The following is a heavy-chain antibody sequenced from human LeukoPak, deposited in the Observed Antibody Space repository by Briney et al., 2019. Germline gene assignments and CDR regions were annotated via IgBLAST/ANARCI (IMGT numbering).Heavy chain of an antibody. D-gene: IGHD3-9*01. CDR3: AKEGDFYDILTDY. CDR2: ISGSGGST. Sequence: GGSLRLSCAASGFTFRTYAMSWVRQAPGEGLEWVSGISGSGGSTYYADSVKGRFTISRDNSKNTLYLQMNSLRAEDTAVYYCAKEGDFYDILTDYWGQGTLVTVSS. J-gene: IGHJ4*02. CDR1: GFTFRTYA. V-gene: IGHV3-23*01.